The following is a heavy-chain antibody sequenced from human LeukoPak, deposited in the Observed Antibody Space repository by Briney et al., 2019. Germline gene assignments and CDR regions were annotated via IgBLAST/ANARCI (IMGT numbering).Heavy chain of an antibody. Sequence: SQTLSLTCAISGDSASSNSTGWNWIRQSPSRGLEWLGRTYYRSKWYNDYTVSVKSRITFNADTSKNQFSLQLNSVTPEDTAVYYCARKRLSADSFHIWGQGTGVTVSS. J-gene: IGHJ3*02. CDR1: GDSASSNSTG. CDR3: ARKRLSADSFHI. D-gene: IGHD4/OR15-4a*01. V-gene: IGHV6-1*01. CDR2: TYYRSKWYN.